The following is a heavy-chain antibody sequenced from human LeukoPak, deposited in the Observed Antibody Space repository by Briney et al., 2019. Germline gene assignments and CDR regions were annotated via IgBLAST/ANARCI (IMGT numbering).Heavy chain of an antibody. V-gene: IGHV3-7*03. CDR1: GFTFSSYW. D-gene: IGHD3-10*01. CDR2: IKQDGSEK. CDR3: ARDYYGSGSYYPIRWDYYGMDV. J-gene: IGHJ6*04. Sequence: TGGSLRLSCAASGFTFSSYWMSWVRQAPGKGLEWVANIKQDGSEKYYGDSVKGRFTISRDNAKNSLYLQMNSLRAEDTAVYYCARDYYGSGSYYPIRWDYYGMDVWGKGTTVTVSS.